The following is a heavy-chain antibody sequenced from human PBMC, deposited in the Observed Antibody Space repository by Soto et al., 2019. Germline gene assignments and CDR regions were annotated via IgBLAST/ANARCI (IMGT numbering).Heavy chain of an antibody. D-gene: IGHD1-7*01. J-gene: IGHJ5*02. Sequence: SETLSLTCTVSGGSISSYYWSWIRQPPGKGLEWIGYIYYSGSTNYNPSLKSRVTISVDTSKNQFSLKLSSVTAADTAVYYCARGGYNWNYRGENNPNWFDPWGQGTLVTVSS. CDR3: ARGGYNWNYRGENNPNWFDP. CDR2: IYYSGST. V-gene: IGHV4-59*01. CDR1: GGSISSYY.